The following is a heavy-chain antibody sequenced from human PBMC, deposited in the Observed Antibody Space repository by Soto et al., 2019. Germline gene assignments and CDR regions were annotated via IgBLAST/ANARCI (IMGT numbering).Heavy chain of an antibody. CDR1: GFTFSSYW. CDR3: VRVRCSGTSCRRGWYFDL. Sequence: EVQLVESGGGLVQPGGSLRLSCAASGFTFSSYWMSWVRQAPGKGLEWVANIKQDGSEKYYVHSMKGRFTISRDNAKNSLFLQMNSLRAEDTAVYYCVRVRCSGTSCRRGWYFDLWGRGTLVTVSS. V-gene: IGHV3-7*01. CDR2: IKQDGSEK. J-gene: IGHJ2*01. D-gene: IGHD2-15*01.